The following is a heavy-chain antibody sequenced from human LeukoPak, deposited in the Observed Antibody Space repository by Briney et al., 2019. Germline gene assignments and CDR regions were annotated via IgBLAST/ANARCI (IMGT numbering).Heavy chain of an antibody. V-gene: IGHV4-59*08. Sequence: SETLSLTCTVSGGSISSYYWSWIRQPPGKGLEWIGYIYYSGSTNYNPSLKSRVTISVDTSKNQFSLKLSSVTAADTAVYYCARGHGNYDFWSGYYSDAFDIWGQGTMATVSS. CDR1: GGSISSYY. CDR2: IYYSGST. D-gene: IGHD3-3*01. J-gene: IGHJ3*02. CDR3: ARGHGNYDFWSGYYSDAFDI.